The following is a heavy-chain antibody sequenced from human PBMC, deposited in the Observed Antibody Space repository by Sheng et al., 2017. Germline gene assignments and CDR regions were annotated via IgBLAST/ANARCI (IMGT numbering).Heavy chain of an antibody. CDR3: AREPPQRALDY. V-gene: IGHV3-48*03. CDR1: GFTFSSYE. Sequence: EVQLVESGGGLVQPGGSLRLSCAASGFTFSSYEMNWVRQAPGKGLEWVSYISSSGSTIYYADSVKGRFTISRDNAKNSLYLQMNSLRAEDTAVYYCAREPPQRALDYWGQGTLVTVSS. CDR2: ISSSGSTI. J-gene: IGHJ4*02.